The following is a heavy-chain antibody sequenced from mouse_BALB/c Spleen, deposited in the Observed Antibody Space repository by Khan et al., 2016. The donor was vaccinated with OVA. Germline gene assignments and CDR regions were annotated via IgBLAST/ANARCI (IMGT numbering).Heavy chain of an antibody. V-gene: IGHV1-20*02. CDR1: GYSFTGYF. J-gene: IGHJ2*01. CDR3: TRIYRSDFDY. D-gene: IGHD1-1*01. CDR2: INPHIGET. Sequence: VQLKESGPELVRPGASVKISCKASGYSFTGYFMNWVMQSPGKSLEWIGRINPHIGETFYNQRFKDKATLTVDESSSTAHMELRSLESEDSAVYYCTRIYRSDFDYWGQGTTLTVSS.